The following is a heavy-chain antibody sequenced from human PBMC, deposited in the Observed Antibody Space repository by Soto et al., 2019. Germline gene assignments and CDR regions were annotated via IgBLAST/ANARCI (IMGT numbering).Heavy chain of an antibody. CDR2: INPTGGPT. Sequence: ASVKVSCKASGYTFAFYFIHWVRQAPGHGLEWMGTINPTGGPTSYAQKFRGRVTMTRGTSTNTVYMELTSLTYDDTAVYYCTRAEEMATIRFEHWGQGTLVTVSS. V-gene: IGHV1-46*01. J-gene: IGHJ4*02. CDR3: TRAEEMATIRFEH. CDR1: GYTFAFYF.